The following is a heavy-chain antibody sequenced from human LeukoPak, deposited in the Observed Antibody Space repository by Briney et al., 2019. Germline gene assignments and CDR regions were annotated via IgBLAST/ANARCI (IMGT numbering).Heavy chain of an antibody. V-gene: IGHV3-30*02. D-gene: IGHD2/OR15-2a*01. Sequence: PGGSLRLSCAASGFTFSSSGMLWVRQAPGKGLEWVAFIRYDGTTTYYADSVKGRFTISRDNSKNTLYLQMNSLRAEDTALYYCARFRYNSTWGIFDYWGQGTLVTVSS. J-gene: IGHJ4*02. CDR1: GFTFSSSG. CDR3: ARFRYNSTWGIFDY. CDR2: IRYDGTTT.